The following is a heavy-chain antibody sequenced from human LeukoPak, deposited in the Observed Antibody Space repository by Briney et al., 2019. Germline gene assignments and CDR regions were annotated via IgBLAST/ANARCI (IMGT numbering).Heavy chain of an antibody. J-gene: IGHJ3*02. CDR2: IYYTGST. V-gene: IGHV4-59*01. D-gene: IGHD7-27*01. CDR3: AKSPSWGSGLDAFDI. CDR1: GGSISNYY. Sequence: PSETLSLTCTVSGGSISNYYWSWLRQPPGKGLEWIGYIYYTGSTKYNPSLKSRVTLSVDSSKTQFSLKLNSVTAADTAVYYCAKSPSWGSGLDAFDIWGQGTMVTVSS.